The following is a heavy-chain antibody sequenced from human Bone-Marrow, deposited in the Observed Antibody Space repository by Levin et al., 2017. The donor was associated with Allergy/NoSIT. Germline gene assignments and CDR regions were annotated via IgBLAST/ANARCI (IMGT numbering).Heavy chain of an antibody. Sequence: GESLKISCAASGFTFSDSAIHWVRQASGKGLEWVGRIRSKANNYATAYAASLKGRRTISRDESKNTAYLQMNSLKTEDTAVYYCTRYYDSSGSLQHYWGQGTLVTVSS. V-gene: IGHV3-73*01. D-gene: IGHD3-22*01. CDR2: IRSKANNYAT. CDR3: TRYYDSSGSLQHY. J-gene: IGHJ4*02. CDR1: GFTFSDSA.